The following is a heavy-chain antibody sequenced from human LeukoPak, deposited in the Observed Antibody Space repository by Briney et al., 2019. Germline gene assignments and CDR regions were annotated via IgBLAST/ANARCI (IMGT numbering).Heavy chain of an antibody. J-gene: IGHJ4*02. CDR1: GYTFSTSA. D-gene: IGHD2/OR15-2a*01. V-gene: IGHV3-23*01. Sequence: GGSLRLSCVVSGYTFSTSAMSWVRQAPGKGLEWVSGISESGGSTYYADSVKGRFTSSRDNSKNTLYLQMNSLRAEDTAIYYCAREGPRGNSQFDYWGQGTLVTVSS. CDR3: AREGPRGNSQFDY. CDR2: ISESGGST.